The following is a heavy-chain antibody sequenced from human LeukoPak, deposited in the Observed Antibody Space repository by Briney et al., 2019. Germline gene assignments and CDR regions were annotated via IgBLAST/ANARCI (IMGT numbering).Heavy chain of an antibody. V-gene: IGHV3-9*03. J-gene: IGHJ4*02. D-gene: IGHD5-12*01. Sequence: PGGSLRLSCAASGFTFDDYAMHWVRQAPGKGLEWVSGISCNSGSIGYADTVKGRFTISRDNAKNSLYLQMNSLRAEDMALYYCAKGPVADSGYDLGGGYFDYWGQGTLVTVSS. CDR3: AKGPVADSGYDLGGGYFDY. CDR1: GFTFDDYA. CDR2: ISCNSGSI.